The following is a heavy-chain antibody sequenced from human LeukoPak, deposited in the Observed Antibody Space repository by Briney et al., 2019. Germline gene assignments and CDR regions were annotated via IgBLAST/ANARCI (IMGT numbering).Heavy chain of an antibody. CDR2: IYYSGST. Sequence: SETLSPTCTVSGGSISSYYWSWIRQPPGKGLEWIGYIYYSGSTNYNPSLKSRVTISVDTSKNQFSLKLSSVTAADTAVYYCARTTEGYCRGGSCYYFYYYMDVWGKGTTVTVSS. CDR3: ARTTEGYCRGGSCYYFYYYMDV. D-gene: IGHD2-15*01. CDR1: GGSISSYY. V-gene: IGHV4-59*01. J-gene: IGHJ6*03.